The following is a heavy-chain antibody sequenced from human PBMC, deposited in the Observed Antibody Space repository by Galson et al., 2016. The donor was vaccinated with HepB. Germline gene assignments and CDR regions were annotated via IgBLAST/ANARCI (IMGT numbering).Heavy chain of an antibody. Sequence: PALVKPTQTLTLTCTFSGFSLSTSGVAVGWIRQPPGKALEWLALIYWDDDKRYSPSLKTRLTLTKDTSNNQVVLTMTNMDPVDTDTYYCAHTTVSKGFDFWGQGALVTVSS. J-gene: IGHJ4*02. D-gene: IGHD4-17*01. CDR2: IYWDDDK. CDR3: AHTTVSKGFDF. CDR1: GFSLSTSGVA. V-gene: IGHV2-5*02.